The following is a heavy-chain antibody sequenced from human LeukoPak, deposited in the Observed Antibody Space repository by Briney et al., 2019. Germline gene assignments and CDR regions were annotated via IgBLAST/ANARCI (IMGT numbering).Heavy chain of an antibody. V-gene: IGHV3-9*01. CDR3: AKDNSGGYNLDY. CDR2: ISWNSGSI. Sequence: GGSLRLSCAASGFTFDDYAMHWVRQAPGKGLEWDSGISWNSGSIGYADSVNGRLTISRDNAKDSLYLQMNSLRAEDTALYYYAKDNSGGYNLDYWGQGTLVTVSS. D-gene: IGHD1-26*01. J-gene: IGHJ4*02. CDR1: GFTFDDYA.